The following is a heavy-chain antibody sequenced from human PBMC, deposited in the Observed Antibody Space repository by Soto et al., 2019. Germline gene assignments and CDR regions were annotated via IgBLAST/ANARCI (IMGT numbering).Heavy chain of an antibody. J-gene: IGHJ3*02. CDR3: ARGYCSGGSCYSSAFDI. V-gene: IGHV1-69*01. CDR1: GGTFSSYA. Sequence: QVPLVQSGAEVKKPGCSVKVSCKASGGTFSSYAISWVRQAPGQGLEWMGGLIPIFGTANYAQKFQGRVTNTARESTCTAYMELSSMRSEDTAVYYCARGYCSGGSCYSSAFDIWGQGTMVTVSS. CDR2: LIPIFGTA. D-gene: IGHD2-15*01.